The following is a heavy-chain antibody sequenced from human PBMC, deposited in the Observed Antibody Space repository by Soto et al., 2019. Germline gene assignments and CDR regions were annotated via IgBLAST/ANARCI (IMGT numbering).Heavy chain of an antibody. CDR2: IKQDGSEK. D-gene: IGHD6-13*01. Sequence: GGSLRLSCAASGFTFSSYWMSWVRQAPGKGLEWVANIKQDGSEKYYVDSVKGRFTISRDNAKNSLYLQMNSLRAEDTAVYYCARAPWDSSSWYQIYYYYGMDVWGQGTTVTVSS. J-gene: IGHJ6*02. V-gene: IGHV3-7*01. CDR1: GFTFSSYW. CDR3: ARAPWDSSSWYQIYYYYGMDV.